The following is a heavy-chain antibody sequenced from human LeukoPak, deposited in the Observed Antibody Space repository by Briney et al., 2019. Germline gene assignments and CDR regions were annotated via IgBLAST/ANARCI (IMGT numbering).Heavy chain of an antibody. V-gene: IGHV3-48*03. J-gene: IGHJ3*02. CDR1: GFTFSSYE. CDR2: ITSGGNTR. D-gene: IGHD3-3*01. Sequence: GGSLRLSCAASGFTFSSYEMNWVRQAPGKGLEWVSYITSGGNTRYYADSVKGRFTISRDNAKNSLYLQMNSLRAEDTAVYYCASSWSGYSDDAFDIWGQGTMVTVSS. CDR3: ASSWSGYSDDAFDI.